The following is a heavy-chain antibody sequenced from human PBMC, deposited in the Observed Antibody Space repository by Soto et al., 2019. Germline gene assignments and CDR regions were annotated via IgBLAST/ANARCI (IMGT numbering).Heavy chain of an antibody. V-gene: IGHV3-23*01. CDR2: ISGSGGST. D-gene: IGHD3-3*01. J-gene: IGHJ4*02. Sequence: GGSLRLSCAASGFTFSSYAMSWVRQAPGKGLEWVSAISGSGGSTYYADSVKGRFTISRDNSKNTLYLQMNSLRAEDPAPYSCAKDSAYDFWSGYNIQNYWGQGVLVTVSS. CDR1: GFTFSSYA. CDR3: AKDSAYDFWSGYNIQNY.